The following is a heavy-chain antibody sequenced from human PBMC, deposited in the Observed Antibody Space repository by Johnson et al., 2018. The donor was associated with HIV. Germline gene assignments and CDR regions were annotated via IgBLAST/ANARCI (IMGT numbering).Heavy chain of an antibody. CDR3: ASRAQTGADVGAFDI. D-gene: IGHD1-14*01. J-gene: IGHJ3*02. CDR1: GFTVSSNY. Sequence: VQLVESGGGLVQPGGSLRLSCTASGFTVSSNYMSWVRQAPGKGLEWLSVIYSGGSTYYADSVKGRFTISRDNSKNTLYLQMNSLRAEDTAVYYCASRAQTGADVGAFDIWGQGTMVTVSS. CDR2: IYSGGST. V-gene: IGHV3-66*01.